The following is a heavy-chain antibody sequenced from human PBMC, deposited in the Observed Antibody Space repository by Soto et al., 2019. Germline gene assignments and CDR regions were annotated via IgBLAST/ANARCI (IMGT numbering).Heavy chain of an antibody. J-gene: IGHJ6*02. Sequence: ITLKESGPTLVKPTQTLTLTCTFSGFSLNTGGVGEGWVRQPRGKAMEWLALIYWDDDERYRPSLRSRLNITKDTINNQVVLTMTNMDPEDTATYYCVRNWRYYGGDYYYGMDAWGQGTTVTVSS. V-gene: IGHV2-5*02. CDR1: GFSLNTGGVG. CDR2: IYWDDDE. D-gene: IGHD3-10*01. CDR3: VRNWRYYGGDYYYGMDA.